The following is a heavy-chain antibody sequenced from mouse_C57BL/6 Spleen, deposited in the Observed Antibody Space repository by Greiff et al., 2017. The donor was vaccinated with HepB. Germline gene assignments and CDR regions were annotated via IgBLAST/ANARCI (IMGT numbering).Heavy chain of an antibody. V-gene: IGHV5-9*01. CDR3: ARRTRTVRDWYFDV. Sequence: EVKLVESGGGLVKPGGSLKLSCAASGFTFSSYTMSWVRQTPEKRLEWVATISGGGGNTYYPDSVKGRFTISRDNAKNTLYLQMSSLRSEDTALYYCARRTRTVRDWYFDVWGTGTTVTVSS. J-gene: IGHJ1*03. CDR2: ISGGGGNT. D-gene: IGHD1-1*01. CDR1: GFTFSSYT.